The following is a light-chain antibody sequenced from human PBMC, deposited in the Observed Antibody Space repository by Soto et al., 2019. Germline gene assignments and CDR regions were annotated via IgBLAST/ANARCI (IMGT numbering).Light chain of an antibody. CDR1: QSISTW. J-gene: IGKJ2*01. Sequence: IQMTHSPSTLSASVEDRVFITFRASQSISTWLAWYQQKPAKAPNLLIYKASSLEYGVPSRFSGSGSGTEFTLTINSLQPDDFATYYCQQYNTYSRPFGQGTKV. V-gene: IGKV1-5*03. CDR2: KAS. CDR3: QQYNTYSRP.